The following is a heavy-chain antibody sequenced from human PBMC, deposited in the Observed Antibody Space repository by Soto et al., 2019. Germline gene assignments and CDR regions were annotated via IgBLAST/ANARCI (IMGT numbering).Heavy chain of an antibody. CDR1: GIEFSNYA. Sequence: GGSLRLSCVGSGIEFSNYAMSWVRQAPGKGLEWVSIVSASGRSRYHADSVKGRFTIPRDNSKNTLYLNMTNLRAEDTAVYYCAKDHYYDSSGYYPYFDYWGQGTLVTVSS. CDR2: VSASGRSR. J-gene: IGHJ4*02. D-gene: IGHD3-22*01. CDR3: AKDHYYDSSGYYPYFDY. V-gene: IGHV3-23*01.